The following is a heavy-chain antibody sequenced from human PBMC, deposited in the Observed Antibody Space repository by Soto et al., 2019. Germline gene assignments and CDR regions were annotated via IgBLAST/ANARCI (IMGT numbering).Heavy chain of an antibody. J-gene: IGHJ3*02. Sequence: GGSLRLSCTASGFTFSSYNMNWVRQAPGKGLEWVSSISSSSNYIYYADSVKGRFIISRDNGKNSLYLQINSLRVEDTAVYYCARGDYYDSSGPFSDAFDIWGQGTMVTVSS. CDR1: GFTFSSYN. V-gene: IGHV3-21*01. CDR2: ISSSSNYI. CDR3: ARGDYYDSSGPFSDAFDI. D-gene: IGHD3-22*01.